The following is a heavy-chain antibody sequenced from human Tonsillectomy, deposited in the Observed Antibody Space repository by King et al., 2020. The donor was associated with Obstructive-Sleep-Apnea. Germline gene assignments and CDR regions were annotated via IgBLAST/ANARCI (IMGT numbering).Heavy chain of an antibody. V-gene: IGHV5-10-1*01. CDR1: GYSFTSYW. Sequence: VQLVESGAEVKKPGESLRISCKGSGYSFTSYWISWVRQMPGKGLEWMGRIDPSDSYTNYSPSFQGHVTISADKSISTAYLQWSSLKASDTAMYYCARHYYGSGSYYGYAFDIWGQGTMVTVSS. CDR3: ARHYYGSGSYYGYAFDI. CDR2: IDPSDSYT. D-gene: IGHD3-10*01. J-gene: IGHJ3*02.